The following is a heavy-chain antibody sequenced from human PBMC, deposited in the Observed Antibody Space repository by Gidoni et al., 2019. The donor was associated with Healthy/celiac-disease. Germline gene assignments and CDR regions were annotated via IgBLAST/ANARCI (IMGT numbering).Heavy chain of an antibody. CDR3: ARDFDIVVYYGMDV. CDR2: ISSSSSYI. CDR1: GFPFSSYS. Sequence: EVQLVESGGGLVKPGGSLRLSCAASGFPFSSYSMNWARQAPGKGLEWVSSISSSSSYIYYADSVKGRFTISRDNAKNSLYLQMNSLRAEDTAVYYCARDFDIVVYYGMDVWGQGTTVTVSS. V-gene: IGHV3-21*01. D-gene: IGHD2-15*01. J-gene: IGHJ6*02.